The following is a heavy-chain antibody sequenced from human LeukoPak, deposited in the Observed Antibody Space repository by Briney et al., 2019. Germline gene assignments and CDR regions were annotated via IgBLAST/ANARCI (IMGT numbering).Heavy chain of an antibody. Sequence: GGSLRLSCAASGFTFSSYSMNWVRQAPGKGLEWVSYISSSSSTIYYADSVKGRFTISRDNAKNSLYLQMNSLRAEDTAVYYCARDYLMAVAGTGYGMDVWGQGTTVTVSS. V-gene: IGHV3-48*04. D-gene: IGHD6-19*01. CDR3: ARDYLMAVAGTGYGMDV. CDR1: GFTFSSYS. J-gene: IGHJ6*02. CDR2: ISSSSSTI.